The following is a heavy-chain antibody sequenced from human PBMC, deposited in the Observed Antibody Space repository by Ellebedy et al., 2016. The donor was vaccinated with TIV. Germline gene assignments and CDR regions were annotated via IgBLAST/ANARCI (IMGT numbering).Heavy chain of an antibody. V-gene: IGHV3-74*01. Sequence: GESLKISCTASGLTFRTYWMHWVRQAPGKGLVWVSRINSDGSSTSYADSVNGRFTISKDNAKDTLYLQMNSLRVEDTAVYYCASVSGAVVPAANKYWGQGIQVTVSS. CDR3: ASVSGAVVPAANKY. CDR1: GLTFRTYW. D-gene: IGHD2-2*01. CDR2: INSDGSST. J-gene: IGHJ4*02.